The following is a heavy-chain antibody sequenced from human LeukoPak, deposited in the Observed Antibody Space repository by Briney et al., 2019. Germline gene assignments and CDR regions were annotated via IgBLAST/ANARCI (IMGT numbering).Heavy chain of an antibody. CDR1: GFSFSSYS. J-gene: IGHJ6*03. D-gene: IGHD3-3*01. V-gene: IGHV3-21*01. CDR2: VSSSGGFI. CDR3: ARDGAEYYDFWSGFYTGYYYYYMDV. Sequence: PGGSLRLSCAASGFSFSSYSMNWARQAPGKGLEWVSSVSSSGGFIYYADSVKGRFTISIDNAKNSLYLLMNSLRSEDTAVYYCARDGAEYYDFWSGFYTGYYYYYMDVWGKGTAVTVSS.